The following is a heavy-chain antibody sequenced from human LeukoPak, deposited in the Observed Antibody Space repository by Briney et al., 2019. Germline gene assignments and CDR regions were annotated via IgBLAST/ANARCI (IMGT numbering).Heavy chain of an antibody. CDR3: AKDAMATVTYFDY. CDR2: LSGSGGDT. CDR1: GFTFNSYA. D-gene: IGHD4-17*01. V-gene: IGHV3-23*01. J-gene: IGHJ4*02. Sequence: GGSLRLSCSTSGFTFNSYAMSWVRQPPGKGLEWVSGLSGSGGDTDYADSVKGRFTISRDNSRNTLYLQMNSLRSEDTAVYYCAKDAMATVTYFDYWGQGSLVTVSS.